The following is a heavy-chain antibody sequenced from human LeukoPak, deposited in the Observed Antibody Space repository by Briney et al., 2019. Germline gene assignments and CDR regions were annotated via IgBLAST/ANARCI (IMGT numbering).Heavy chain of an antibody. CDR3: AREATSTVTTSSGQNWFDP. Sequence: PSETLSLTCTVSGVSISSGGYYWSWIRQHPGKGLEWIGYIYYSGSTYYNPSLKSRVTISVDTSKNQFSLKLSSVTAADTAVYYCAREATSTVTTSSGQNWFDPWGQGTLVTVSS. D-gene: IGHD4-17*01. CDR2: IYYSGST. CDR1: GVSISSGGYY. J-gene: IGHJ5*02. V-gene: IGHV4-31*03.